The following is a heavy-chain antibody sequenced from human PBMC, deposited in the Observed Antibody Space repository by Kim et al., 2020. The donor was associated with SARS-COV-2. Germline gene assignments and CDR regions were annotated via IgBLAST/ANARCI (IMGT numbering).Heavy chain of an antibody. Sequence: GGSLRLSCAASGFTFSSYAMSWVRQAPGKGLEWVSAISGSGGSTYYADSVKGRFTISRDNSKNTLYLQMNSLRAEDTAVYYCAKDQDSSGWYGSHYGMDVWGQGTTVTVSS. D-gene: IGHD6-19*01. CDR3: AKDQDSSGWYGSHYGMDV. CDR1: GFTFSSYA. CDR2: ISGSGGST. V-gene: IGHV3-23*01. J-gene: IGHJ6*02.